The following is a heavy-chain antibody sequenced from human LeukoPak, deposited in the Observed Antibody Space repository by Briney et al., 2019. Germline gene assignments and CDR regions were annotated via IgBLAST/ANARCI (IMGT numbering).Heavy chain of an antibody. V-gene: IGHV4-39*01. CDR1: GGSISSSSYY. CDR2: IYYSGST. CDR3: ARRPTGVLIAFDI. J-gene: IGHJ3*02. Sequence: PSETLSLTCTVSGGSISSSSYYWGWIRQPPGKGLEWIGSIYYSGSTYYNPSLKSRVTISVETSKNQFSLKLSSVTAADTAVYYCARRPTGVLIAFDIWGQGTVVTVSS.